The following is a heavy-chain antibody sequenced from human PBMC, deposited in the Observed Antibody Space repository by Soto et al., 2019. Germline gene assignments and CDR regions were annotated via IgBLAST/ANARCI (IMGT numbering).Heavy chain of an antibody. CDR2: IYYSAST. Sequence: PSETRSLTGTVSGGSISSGGYYWSWIRQHPGKGLEWIGYIYYSASTYYNPSLKRRVTISVDSSNHLFSLKLSSVTAADTAVYYWATAGPLYCSSTSCHRDYYDGVDVWGQGTTVTVSS. D-gene: IGHD2-2*01. CDR1: GGSISSGGYY. V-gene: IGHV4-31*03. CDR3: ATAGPLYCSSTSCHRDYYDGVDV. J-gene: IGHJ6*02.